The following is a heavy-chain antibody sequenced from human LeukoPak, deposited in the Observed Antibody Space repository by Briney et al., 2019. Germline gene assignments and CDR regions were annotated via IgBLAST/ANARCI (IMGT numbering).Heavy chain of an antibody. J-gene: IGHJ4*02. CDR3: ASIYYYDSSGYPDLDY. D-gene: IGHD3-22*01. CDR1: GFTFSSYS. Sequence: GGSLRLSCAASGFTFSSYSMNWVRQAPGKGLEWVSYISSSSSTIYYADSVKGRFTISRDNAKNSLYLQMNSLRAEDTAVYYCASIYYYDSSGYPDLDYWGQGTLVTVSS. V-gene: IGHV3-48*04. CDR2: ISSSSSTI.